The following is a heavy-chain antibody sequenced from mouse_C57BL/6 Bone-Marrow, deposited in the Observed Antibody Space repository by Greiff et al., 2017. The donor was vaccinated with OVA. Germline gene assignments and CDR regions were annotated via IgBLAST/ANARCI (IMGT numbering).Heavy chain of an antibody. D-gene: IGHD2-1*01. CDR3: AKKKKREDGNDWYFDV. CDR2: IWRGGST. V-gene: IGHV2-5*01. CDR1: GFSLTRYG. J-gene: IGHJ1*03. Sequence: QVQLQQSGPGLVQPSQRLSITCTVSGFSLTRYGVHWVRQSPGKGLEWLGVIWRGGSTDYNAAFMSRLSITKDNSKGQVFFKMNSLQADDTAIYYCAKKKKREDGNDWYFDVWGTGTTVTVSS.